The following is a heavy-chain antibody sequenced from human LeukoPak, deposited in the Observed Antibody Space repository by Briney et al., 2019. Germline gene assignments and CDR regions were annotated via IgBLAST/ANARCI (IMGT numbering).Heavy chain of an antibody. Sequence: GGSLRLSCTASGFTFSNYAMSWVRQAPGKGLEWVSAISGSGGTTYHADSVKGRFTISRDNSKNTLYLQMNSLRAEDTAVYYCAKRDSSGYYYFDYWGQGTLVTVSS. V-gene: IGHV3-23*01. D-gene: IGHD3-22*01. J-gene: IGHJ4*02. CDR1: GFTFSNYA. CDR2: ISGSGGTT. CDR3: AKRDSSGYYYFDY.